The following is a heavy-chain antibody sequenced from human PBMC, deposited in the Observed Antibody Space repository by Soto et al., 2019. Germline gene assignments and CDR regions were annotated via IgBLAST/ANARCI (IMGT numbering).Heavy chain of an antibody. D-gene: IGHD2-2*01. CDR2: ISYDGSNN. V-gene: IGHV3-30*18. CDR3: AKGPAIVLVPAAMNYYYGMDV. CDR1: GFTLSSYG. Sequence: QVQLVESGGGVVQPGRSLRLSCAASGFTLSSYGMHWVRQAPGKGLEWVAVISYDGSNNYYADSVKGRFTISRDNSKNTLYLQMNRPRAEDTAVYYCAKGPAIVLVPAAMNYYYGMDVWGQVTTVTVSS. J-gene: IGHJ6*02.